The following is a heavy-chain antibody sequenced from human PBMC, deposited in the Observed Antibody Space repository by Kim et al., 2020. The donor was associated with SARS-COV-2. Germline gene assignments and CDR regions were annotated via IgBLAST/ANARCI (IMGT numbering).Heavy chain of an antibody. V-gene: IGHV3-30*18. D-gene: IGHD3-22*01. Sequence: GGSLRLSCAASGFTFSSYGMHWVRQAPGKGLEWVAVISYDGSNKYYADSVKGRFTISRDNSKNTLYLQMNSLRAEDTAVYYCAKDLDYYDSSGYYYALRYYGMDVWGQGTTVTVSS. CDR2: ISYDGSNK. CDR1: GFTFSSYG. CDR3: AKDLDYYDSSGYYYALRYYGMDV. J-gene: IGHJ6*02.